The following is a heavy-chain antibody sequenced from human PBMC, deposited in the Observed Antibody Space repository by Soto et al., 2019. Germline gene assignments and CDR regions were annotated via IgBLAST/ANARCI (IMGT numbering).Heavy chain of an antibody. CDR2: INHSGST. CDR3: ARFRRYGSDRWDYYYYYMDV. V-gene: IGHV4-34*01. Sequence: SETLSLTCAVYGGSFSGYYWSWIRQPPGKGLEWIGEINHSGSTNYNPSLKSRVTISVDTSKNQFSLKLSSVTAADTAVYYCARFRRYGSDRWDYYYYYMDVWGKGTTVTVSS. CDR1: GGSFSGYY. D-gene: IGHD3-10*01. J-gene: IGHJ6*03.